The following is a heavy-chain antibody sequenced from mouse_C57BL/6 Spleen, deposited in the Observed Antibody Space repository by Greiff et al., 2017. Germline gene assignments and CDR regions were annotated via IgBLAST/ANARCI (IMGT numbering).Heavy chain of an antibody. V-gene: IGHV1-82*01. CDR3: AAGSSLNYAMDY. CDR2: IYPGDGDT. D-gene: IGHD1-1*01. Sequence: VQLQQSGPELVKPGASVKISCKASGYAFSSSWMNWVKHRPGKGLEWIGRIYPGDGDTNYNGKFKGKATLTADKSSSTAYMQLSSLTSEDSAVYFCAAGSSLNYAMDYWGQGTSVTVSS. J-gene: IGHJ4*01. CDR1: GYAFSSSW.